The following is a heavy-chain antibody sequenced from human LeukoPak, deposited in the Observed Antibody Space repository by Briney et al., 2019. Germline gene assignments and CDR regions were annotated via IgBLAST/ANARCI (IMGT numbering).Heavy chain of an antibody. J-gene: IGHJ4*02. CDR3: DRVNYDFGSGYYYYFDD. V-gene: IGHV3-74*01. CDR1: GFTFSSYW. Sequence: GGSLRLSCAASGFTFSSYWMHWVRQAPGKGLVGVSRLNSDGSSTSYADSVKGRFTISRDNAENTLYLQMNSLRAANTAVYYSDRVNYDFGSGYYYYFDDRGPVILVTVSS. CDR2: LNSDGSST. D-gene: IGHD3-3*01.